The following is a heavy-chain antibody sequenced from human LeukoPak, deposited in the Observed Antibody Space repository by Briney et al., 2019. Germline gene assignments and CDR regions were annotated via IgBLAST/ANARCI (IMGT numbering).Heavy chain of an antibody. CDR2: ISSSSSYI. J-gene: IGHJ6*04. CDR1: GFTFSSYS. CDR3: AELGITMIGGV. D-gene: IGHD3-10*02. V-gene: IGHV3-21*01. Sequence: GGSLRLSCAASGFTFSSYSMNWVRQAPGKGLEWVSSISSSSSYIYYADSVKGRFTISRDNAKNSLYLQMNSLRAEDTAVCYCAELGITMIGGVWGKGTTVTISS.